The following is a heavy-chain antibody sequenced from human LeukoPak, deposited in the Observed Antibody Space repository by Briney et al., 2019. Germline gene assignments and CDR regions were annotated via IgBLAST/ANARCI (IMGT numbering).Heavy chain of an antibody. CDR2: INEDGSEK. CDR3: ARGETMDV. CDR1: EFSFETYW. Sequence: GGSLRLSCVALEFSFETYWMSWVRQAPGKGPEWVANINEDGSEKHYVGSVRGRFTISRDNADNSLHLQMNSLRPEDMAVYYCARGETMDVWGKGTTVTVST. D-gene: IGHD5-24*01. J-gene: IGHJ6*04. V-gene: IGHV3-7*01.